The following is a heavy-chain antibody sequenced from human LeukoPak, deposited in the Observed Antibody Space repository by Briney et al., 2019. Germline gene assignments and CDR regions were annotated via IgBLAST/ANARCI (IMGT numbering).Heavy chain of an antibody. Sequence: GGSLRLSCSASGFTFSIRPMHWVRQAPGKGLEYVSGRSANGGSTYSADSVKGRFIISRDNSKNTVYLQMSSLRPEDTALYYCVTQISGWVYWGQGTLVTVSS. CDR1: GFTFSIRP. CDR2: RSANGGST. V-gene: IGHV3-64D*06. CDR3: VTQISGWVY. D-gene: IGHD6-19*01. J-gene: IGHJ4*02.